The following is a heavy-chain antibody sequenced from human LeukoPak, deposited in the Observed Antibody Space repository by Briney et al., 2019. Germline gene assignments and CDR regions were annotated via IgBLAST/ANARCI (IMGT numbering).Heavy chain of an antibody. CDR2: TYYRSKWYY. J-gene: IGHJ4*02. Sequence: SQTLSLTCAISGDSVSSNSAAWSWIRQSPSRGLEWLGRTYYRSKWYYDYAVSVPSRITIDPDTSKNQFSLHLTSVTPEDTAVYYCARGSYYSKWKWGQGTGVLVSS. D-gene: IGHD1-1*01. V-gene: IGHV6-1*01. CDR1: GDSVSSNSAA. CDR3: ARGSYYSKWK.